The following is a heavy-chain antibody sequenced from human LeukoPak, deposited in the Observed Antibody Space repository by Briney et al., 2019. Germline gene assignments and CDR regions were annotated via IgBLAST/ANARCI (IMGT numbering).Heavy chain of an antibody. Sequence: PWGSLRLSCAASGFTVSSNYMSWVRQAPGKGLEWVSVIYSGGSTYYADSVKGRFTISRDNSKNTLYLQMNSLRAEDTAVYYCARASIAVALRAFDIWGQGTMVTVSS. CDR2: IYSGGST. D-gene: IGHD6-19*01. CDR3: ARASIAVALRAFDI. CDR1: GFTVSSNY. J-gene: IGHJ3*02. V-gene: IGHV3-66*01.